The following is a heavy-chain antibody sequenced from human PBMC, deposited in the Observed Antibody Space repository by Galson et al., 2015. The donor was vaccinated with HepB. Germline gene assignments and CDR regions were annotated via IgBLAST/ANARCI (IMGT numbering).Heavy chain of an antibody. V-gene: IGHV3-30*04. CDR2: ISYDGSNK. CDR1: GFTFSSYA. CDR3: ASSYYYYGMDV. J-gene: IGHJ6*02. Sequence: SLRLSCAASGFTFSSYAMHWVRQAPGKGLEWVAVISYDGSNKYYADSVKGRFTISRDNSKNTLYLQMNSPRAEDTAVYYCASSYYYYGMDVWGQGTTVTVSS.